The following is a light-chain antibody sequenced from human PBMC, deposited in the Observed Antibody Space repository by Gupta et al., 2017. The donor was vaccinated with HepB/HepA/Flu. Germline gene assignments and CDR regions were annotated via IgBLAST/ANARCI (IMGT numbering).Light chain of an antibody. Sequence: IVLTQSPDTLSLSPGQSATLSCRASQTVSDNSIAWYQQRRGQAPRLLIYDSSNRATGVPGRFSGRGSGTDFTLSISGLEPEDFAVYYCQQYGTSPPTQTFGQGTKVEV. CDR2: DSS. J-gene: IGKJ1*01. V-gene: IGKV3-20*01. CDR1: QTVSDNS. CDR3: QQYGTSPPTQT.